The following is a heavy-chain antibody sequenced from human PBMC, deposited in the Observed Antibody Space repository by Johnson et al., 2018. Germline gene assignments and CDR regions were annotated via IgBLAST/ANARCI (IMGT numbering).Heavy chain of an antibody. CDR1: GFTFSSYS. J-gene: IGHJ6*02. CDR2: ISSRSRYI. V-gene: IGHV3-21*04. D-gene: IGHD3-10*01. CDR3: ASLPKVYYGAGSDPGGYGMDV. Sequence: VQLVQSGGGLVKPGGSLRLSCAASGFTFSSYSMNWVRQAPGKGLEWVSSISSRSRYIHYADSLKGRFTISRDNPKNSLCLQMNNLRPEDPAVYYCASLPKVYYGAGSDPGGYGMDVWSQGTTVTVSS.